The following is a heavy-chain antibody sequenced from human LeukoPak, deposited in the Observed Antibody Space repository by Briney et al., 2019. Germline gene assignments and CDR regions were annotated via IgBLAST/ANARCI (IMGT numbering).Heavy chain of an antibody. V-gene: IGHV1-18*01. CDR2: INAYNGNT. D-gene: IGHD6-13*01. J-gene: IGHJ4*02. CDR1: GYTFTSYG. CDR3: ARDGRPALSIAAAGIGGY. Sequence: ASVKVSCKASGYTFTSYGIIWLRQAPGQGLEWMGWINAYNGNTNYAQKLQGRVTMTTDTSTSTAYMELRSLRSDDTAVYYCARDGRPALSIAAAGIGGYWGQGTLVTVSS.